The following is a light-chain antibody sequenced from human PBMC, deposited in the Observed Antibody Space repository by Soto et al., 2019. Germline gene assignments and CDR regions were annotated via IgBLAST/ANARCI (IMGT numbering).Light chain of an antibody. CDR3: AAWDDSLNGSYV. Sequence: QSALTQPPSVSAAPGQKVTISCSGSTSNIGNNYVSWFQQLPGTAPKLLIYSNNQRPSGVPDRFSGSKSGTSASLAISGLQSEDEADYYCAAWDDSLNGSYVFGTGTKVTVL. CDR2: SNN. J-gene: IGLJ1*01. CDR1: TSNIGNNY. V-gene: IGLV1-44*01.